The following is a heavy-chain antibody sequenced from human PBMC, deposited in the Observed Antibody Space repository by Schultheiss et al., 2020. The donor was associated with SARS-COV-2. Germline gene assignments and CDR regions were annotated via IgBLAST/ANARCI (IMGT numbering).Heavy chain of an antibody. CDR1: GFTFTNNA. CDR2: FSHSAGRT. D-gene: IGHD6-19*01. CDR3: AKHPTGSSGL. Sequence: GGSLRLSCAASGFTFTNNAMSWVRQAPGKGLEWVSSFSHSAGRTYYADSVKGRFTVSTDTSKSTLYLQMNNLRAEDTAIYYCAKHPTGSSGLWGQGTLVTVSS. V-gene: IGHV3-23*01. J-gene: IGHJ4*02.